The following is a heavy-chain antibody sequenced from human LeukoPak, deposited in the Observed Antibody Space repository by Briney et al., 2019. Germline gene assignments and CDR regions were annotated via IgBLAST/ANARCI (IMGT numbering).Heavy chain of an antibody. CDR3: ARLGGSGAI. J-gene: IGHJ4*02. Sequence: GGSLRLSCAASGFTFSSYSMNWVRQAPGKGLEWVSSISSGSSFIYYADSVKGRFTISRDNSKNTLYLQMNSLRAEDTAVYYCARLGGSGAIWGQGTLVIVSS. D-gene: IGHD6-25*01. CDR2: ISSGSSFI. V-gene: IGHV3-21*01. CDR1: GFTFSSYS.